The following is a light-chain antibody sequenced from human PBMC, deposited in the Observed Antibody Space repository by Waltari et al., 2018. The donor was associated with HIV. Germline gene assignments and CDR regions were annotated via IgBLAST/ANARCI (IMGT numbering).Light chain of an antibody. CDR1: KLGDKY. CDR3: QAWDSSTAV. CDR2: EDT. Sequence: SYELTQPPSVSVSPGQTASITCSGDKLGDKYASWYQQKLGQSPVLVISEDTKRPSGIPERFSGSNAGNTATLTISGTQAMDEADYYCQAWDSSTAVFGGGTKLTVL. V-gene: IGLV3-1*01. J-gene: IGLJ2*01.